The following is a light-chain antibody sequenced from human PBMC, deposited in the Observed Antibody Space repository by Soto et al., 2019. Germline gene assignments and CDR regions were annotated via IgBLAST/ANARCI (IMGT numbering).Light chain of an antibody. Sequence: MTQSPATLSVSPGERATLSCRASQSISSNLAWSQQKPGQAPRLLIYGASTRATGIPVRFSGSGSGTEFALTISSLQSEDFAVYYCQQYNNWPPLTFGGGTKVDIK. J-gene: IGKJ4*01. CDR2: GAS. V-gene: IGKV3-15*01. CDR3: QQYNNWPPLT. CDR1: QSISSN.